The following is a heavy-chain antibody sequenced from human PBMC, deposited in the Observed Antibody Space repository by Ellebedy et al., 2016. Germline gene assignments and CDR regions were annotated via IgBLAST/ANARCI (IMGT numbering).Heavy chain of an antibody. CDR2: KKQDGSQK. J-gene: IGHJ4*02. D-gene: IGHD6-19*01. Sequence: GESLKISCVVSGSTLSTYWMSWFRQAPGKGLEWVASKKQDGSQKDYVDSVKGRFTISRDNAKNSLYLQMNSLRAEDTAVYYCAGGSGWLCDQWGQGTLVTVSS. V-gene: IGHV3-7*01. CDR3: AGGSGWLCDQ. CDR1: GSTLSTYW.